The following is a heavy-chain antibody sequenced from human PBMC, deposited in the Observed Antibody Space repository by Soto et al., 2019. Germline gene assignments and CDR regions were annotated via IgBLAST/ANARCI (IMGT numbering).Heavy chain of an antibody. V-gene: IGHV3-33*05. CDR1: GFTFRSYV. Sequence: QVQLVESGGGVVQPGTSLRLSCVGSGFTFRSYVIHWVRQAPGKGLEWVALTSYDGSNNFYGDSVKGRFTISRHNSRNTVELQMDSLRFEDTAHYYCPRWGTTGGLDVWGQGTLVSVSS. J-gene: IGHJ4*02. CDR3: PRWGTTGGLDV. D-gene: IGHD3-16*01. CDR2: TSYDGSNN.